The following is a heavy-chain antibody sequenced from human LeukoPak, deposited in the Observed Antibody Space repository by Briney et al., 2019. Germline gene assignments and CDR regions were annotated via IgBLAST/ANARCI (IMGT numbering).Heavy chain of an antibody. V-gene: IGHV4-59*01. J-gene: IGHJ6*03. CDR2: IYHSGTT. CDR3: ARGPYLRPLDRLAYPIQHYYYMDV. CDR1: NGSISTYY. Sequence: PSETLSLTCTVSNGSISTYYWSWIRQPLGKGLEWIGHIYHSGTTIYNPTLKSRVTMSVDTSKNRFSLHLTSVTAADTAVYFCARGPYLRPLDRLAYPIQHYYYMDVWGGGTTVIVS. D-gene: IGHD3/OR15-3a*01.